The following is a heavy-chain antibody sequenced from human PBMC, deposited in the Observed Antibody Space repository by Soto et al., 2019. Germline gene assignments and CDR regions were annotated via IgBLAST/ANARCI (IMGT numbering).Heavy chain of an antibody. CDR3: AKDSSSGGYDYLYYYYYYMDV. CDR2: ISWNSGSI. D-gene: IGHD5-12*01. J-gene: IGHJ6*03. CDR1: GFTFDDYA. Sequence: SGGSLRLSCAASGFTFDDYAMHWVRQAPGKGLEWVSGISWNSGSIGYADSVKGRFTISRDNAKNSLYLQMNSLRAEDTALYYCAKDSSSGGYDYLYYYYYYMDVWGKGTTVTVSS. V-gene: IGHV3-9*01.